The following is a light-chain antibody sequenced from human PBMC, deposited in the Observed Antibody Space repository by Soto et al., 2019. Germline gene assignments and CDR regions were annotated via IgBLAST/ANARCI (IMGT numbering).Light chain of an antibody. V-gene: IGLV1-40*01. CDR3: QSYGRV. CDR1: SSNIGAGYD. Sequence: QSVLTQPPSVSGAPGQRVTISCTGSSSNIGAGYDVHWYQQLPGTAPKLLIYGNSNRPSGVPDRFSGSKSGTSASLAITGLQAEDEAEYYCQSYGRVFGTGTKLTVL. J-gene: IGLJ1*01. CDR2: GNS.